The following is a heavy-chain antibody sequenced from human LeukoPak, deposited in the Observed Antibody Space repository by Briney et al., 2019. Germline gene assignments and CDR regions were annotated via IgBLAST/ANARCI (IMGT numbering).Heavy chain of an antibody. CDR1: VFSVSTNC. J-gene: IGHJ5*02. V-gene: IGHV3-66*01. CDR2: IYSGGGT. CDR3: ARDLPFDP. Sequence: PGGSLRLSCAVSVFSVSTNCMSWVRQAPGKGLEWVSIIYSGGGTHYADSVRGRFTISRDNSKNTLYLQMSSLRAEDTAVYFCARDLPFDPWGQGTLVTVSS.